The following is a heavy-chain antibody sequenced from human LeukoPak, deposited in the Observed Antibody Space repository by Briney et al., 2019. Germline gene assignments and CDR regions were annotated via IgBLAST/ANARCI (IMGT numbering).Heavy chain of an antibody. CDR3: AREKIGYYDGSGRGWFDP. CDR2: IYTSGST. Sequence: SETLSLTCTVSGGSISSSSYSWSWIRQPAGKGLEWIGRIYTSGSTNYNPTLKSRVTISVDTSKNQFSLKLSSVTAADTAVYYCAREKIGYYDGSGRGWFDPWGQGTLVTVSS. CDR1: GGSISSSSYS. D-gene: IGHD3-22*01. J-gene: IGHJ5*02. V-gene: IGHV4-61*02.